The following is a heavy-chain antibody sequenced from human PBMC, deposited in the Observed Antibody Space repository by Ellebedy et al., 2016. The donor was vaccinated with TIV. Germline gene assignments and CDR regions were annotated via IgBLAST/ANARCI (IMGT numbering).Heavy chain of an antibody. V-gene: IGHV3-23*01. Sequence: GESLKISXTASGFTFSSYVMSWVRQAPGKGLKWVSGISRSGDSTYYADSVKGRFTISRDNPKNTPYLQMNSLRAEDTAVYYCAKDRDDDGDYVFDSWGQGILVTVSS. J-gene: IGHJ4*02. CDR1: GFTFSSYV. CDR3: AKDRDDDGDYVFDS. CDR2: ISRSGDST. D-gene: IGHD4-17*01.